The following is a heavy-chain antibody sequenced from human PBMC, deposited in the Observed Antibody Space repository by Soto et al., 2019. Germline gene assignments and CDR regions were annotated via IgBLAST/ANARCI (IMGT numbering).Heavy chain of an antibody. Sequence: EVQLVESGGGLVQPGGSLRLSCAASGFAVSNHYMNWVRQAPGKGLEWVSIIRTTGSTYYADSVKGRFTISRDNSKNTVYLEMNSLRVEDTAVYYCARNSMMDVWGQGTTVIVSS. J-gene: IGHJ6*02. CDR3: ARNSMMDV. V-gene: IGHV3-53*01. CDR1: GFAVSNHY. CDR2: IRTTGST.